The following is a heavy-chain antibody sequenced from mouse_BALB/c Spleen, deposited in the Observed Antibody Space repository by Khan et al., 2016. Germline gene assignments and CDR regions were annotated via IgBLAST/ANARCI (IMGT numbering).Heavy chain of an antibody. Sequence: EVELVESGGGLVQPGGSRKLSCAASGFTFSSFGMHWVRQAPDKGLEWVAYISGGSSTIFYADTVEGRFTISRDNPKNTLFLQMTSLRSEDTAMYFCARIYYGLYYAMDYWGQGTSVTVSS. J-gene: IGHJ4*01. CDR1: GFTFSSFG. CDR3: ARIYYGLYYAMDY. D-gene: IGHD2-1*01. CDR2: ISGGSSTI. V-gene: IGHV5-17*02.